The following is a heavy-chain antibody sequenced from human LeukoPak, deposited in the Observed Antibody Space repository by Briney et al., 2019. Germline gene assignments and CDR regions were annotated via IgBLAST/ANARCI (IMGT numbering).Heavy chain of an antibody. J-gene: IGHJ4*02. V-gene: IGHV4-30-4*01. CDR1: GGSISSGDYY. CDR3: ARVSAFGGVIDFDY. D-gene: IGHD3-16*02. Sequence: SETLSLTCAVSGGSISSGDYYWSWIRQPPGKGLEWIGYIYYSGSTYYNPSLKSRVTISVDTSKNQFSLKLSSVTAADTAVYYCARVSAFGGVIDFDYWGQGTLVTVSS. CDR2: IYYSGST.